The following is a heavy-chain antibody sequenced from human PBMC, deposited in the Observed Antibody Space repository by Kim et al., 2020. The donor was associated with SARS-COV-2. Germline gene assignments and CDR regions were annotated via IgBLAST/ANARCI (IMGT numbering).Heavy chain of an antibody. V-gene: IGHV1-58*01. J-gene: IGHJ5*02. CDR1: GFTFTSSA. D-gene: IGHD4-17*01. CDR3: AADYGASNWFDP. Sequence: SVKVSCKASGFTFTSSAVQWVRQARGQRLEWIGWIVVGSGNTNYAQKFQERVTITRDMSTSTAYMELSSLRSEDTAVYYCAADYGASNWFDPWGQGTLVTVSS. CDR2: IVVGSGNT.